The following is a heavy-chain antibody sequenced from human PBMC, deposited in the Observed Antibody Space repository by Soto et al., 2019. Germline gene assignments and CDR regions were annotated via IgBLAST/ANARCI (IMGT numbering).Heavy chain of an antibody. D-gene: IGHD6-13*01. CDR1: GGSFNSYF. CDR3: TTSGRSWPDSFDI. V-gene: IGHV4-34*01. CDR2: VTPGGRS. Sequence: QVQLQQWGAGLLKPSETLSLTCAVYGGSFNSYFWNWVRQPPGKGLEWIGEVTPGGRSNYNPSLTTRVTISKDTSKTQFSLEVNSGTAADTAVYYCTTSGRSWPDSFDIWGQGAMVTVSS. J-gene: IGHJ3*02.